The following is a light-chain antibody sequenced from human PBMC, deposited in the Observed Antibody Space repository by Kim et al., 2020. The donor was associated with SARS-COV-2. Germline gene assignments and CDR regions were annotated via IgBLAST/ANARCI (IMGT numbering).Light chain of an antibody. CDR3: QTWGTGTWV. Sequence: QLVLTQSPSASASLGASVKLTCTLSSGHSSYAIAWHQQQPEKGPRYLMKLNSDGSHTKGDGIPDRFSGSSSGAERYLTISSLQSEDEADYYCQTWGTGTWVFGGGTKLTAL. V-gene: IGLV4-69*01. CDR2: LNSDGSH. CDR1: SGHSSYA. J-gene: IGLJ3*02.